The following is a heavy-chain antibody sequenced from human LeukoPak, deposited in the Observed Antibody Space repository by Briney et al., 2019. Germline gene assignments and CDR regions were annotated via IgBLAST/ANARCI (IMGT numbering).Heavy chain of an antibody. D-gene: IGHD5-24*01. Sequence: SETLSLTCTVSGGSFSTYYWSWIRQPPGKGLEWIGNIYYSGSTNYNPSLKSRVTISVDTSKNQFSLNLSSVTAADTAVYYCAREEGKWPQFQWAFDIWGQGTMVTVSS. J-gene: IGHJ3*02. V-gene: IGHV4-59*01. CDR2: IYYSGST. CDR3: AREEGKWPQFQWAFDI. CDR1: GGSFSTYY.